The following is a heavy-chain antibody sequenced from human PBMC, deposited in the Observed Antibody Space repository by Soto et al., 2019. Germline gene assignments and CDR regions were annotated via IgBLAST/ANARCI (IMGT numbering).Heavy chain of an antibody. D-gene: IGHD6-19*01. Sequence: GESLKISCAASGFTFSSFGMYWVRQAPGKGLEWVAVILYDGSNKYYADSVKGRFTISRDNSNSTLYLQMNSLRVEDTAVFYCAKPTVPFGRSAVAGPFDYWGRGTLVTVSS. V-gene: IGHV3-30*18. CDR2: ILYDGSNK. CDR3: AKPTVPFGRSAVAGPFDY. CDR1: GFTFSSFG. J-gene: IGHJ4*02.